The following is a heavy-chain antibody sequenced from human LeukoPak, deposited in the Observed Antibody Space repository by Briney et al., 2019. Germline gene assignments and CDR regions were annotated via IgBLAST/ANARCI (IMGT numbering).Heavy chain of an antibody. Sequence: GGSLRLSCTASGFTFINYSMNWVRQAPGKGLEWVSSISTNSAFIYYADSVKGRFTISRDNAKNSLYLQMNSLRAEDTAVYYCARNYYDSSGYSNYWGQGTLVTVSS. J-gene: IGHJ4*02. V-gene: IGHV3-21*01. D-gene: IGHD3-22*01. CDR1: GFTFINYS. CDR3: ARNYYDSSGYSNY. CDR2: ISTNSAFI.